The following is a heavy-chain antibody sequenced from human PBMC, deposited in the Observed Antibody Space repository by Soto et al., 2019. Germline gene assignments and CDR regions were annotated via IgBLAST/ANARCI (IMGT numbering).Heavy chain of an antibody. CDR3: ARETYRGFYFDY. CDR1: GLTVSSSY. CDR2: INSDGSRT. V-gene: IGHV3-74*01. D-gene: IGHD4-4*01. Sequence: PGGSLRLSCAASGLTVSSSYMSWVRQAPGKGLVWVSRINSDGSRTSYADSVTGRFTISRDNAKNTLYLQMNSLRVEDTALYYCARETYRGFYFDYWGQGTLVTVSS. J-gene: IGHJ4*02.